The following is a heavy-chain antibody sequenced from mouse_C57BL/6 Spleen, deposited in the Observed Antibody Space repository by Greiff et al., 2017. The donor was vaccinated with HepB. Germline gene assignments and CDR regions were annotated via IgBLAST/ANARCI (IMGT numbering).Heavy chain of an antibody. Sequence: QVQLKQSGAELVKPGASVKMSCKASGYTFTSYWITWVKQRPGQGLEWIGDIYPGSGSTNYNEKFKSKATLTVDTSSSTAYMQLSSLTSEDSAVYYCARRDGNYVDWYFDVWGTGTTVTVSS. V-gene: IGHV1-55*01. CDR1: GYTFTSYW. J-gene: IGHJ1*03. CDR2: IYPGSGST. CDR3: ARRDGNYVDWYFDV. D-gene: IGHD2-1*01.